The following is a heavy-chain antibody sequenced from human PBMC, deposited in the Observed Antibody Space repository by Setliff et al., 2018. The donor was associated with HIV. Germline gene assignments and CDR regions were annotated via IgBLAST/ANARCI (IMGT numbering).Heavy chain of an antibody. CDR3: LYSRYFDIGAY. V-gene: IGHV2-5*02. CDR2: VYWDDEK. CDR1: EFSLSTSGVG. D-gene: IGHD3-9*01. J-gene: IGHJ1*01. Sequence: SGPTLVNPTETLTLTCSFSEFSLSTSGVGVGWIRQPPGKAPEWLAVVYWDDEKLDNPSLKNRLNVTKAVLTLTDMDPADTATYFCLYSRYFDIGAYWGPGILVTVSS.